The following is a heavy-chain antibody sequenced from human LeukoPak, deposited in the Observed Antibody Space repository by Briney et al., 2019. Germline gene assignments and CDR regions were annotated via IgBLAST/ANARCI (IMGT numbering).Heavy chain of an antibody. CDR1: VYTLTELA. D-gene: IGHD3-16*02. CDR2: FDPEDGGT. J-gene: IGHJ4*02. V-gene: IGHV1-24*01. CDR3: ATARVRLGELSLPEVRDD. Sequence: ASVNVSCKVSVYTLTELAIHWVRQAPGKGLEWMGAFDPEDGGTIYAQKFQGRITLTEDTSTDAAYMELRSLSSEDTAVYYCATARVRLGELSLPEVRDDWGQGTLISVSS.